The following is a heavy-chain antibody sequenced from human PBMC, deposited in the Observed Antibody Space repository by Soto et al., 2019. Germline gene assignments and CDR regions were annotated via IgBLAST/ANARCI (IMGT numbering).Heavy chain of an antibody. Sequence: QVQLVQSGAEVKKPGSSVKVSCKALGGTFGSYALSWVRQAPGQGLEWMGANIPSSGTVHYGQKFQGRLRITADESASTVYMELSSLRSEDTALYYCARGSYNFEYWGQGTLVTVSS. CDR1: GGTFGSYA. D-gene: IGHD5-18*01. CDR3: ARGSYNFEY. V-gene: IGHV1-69*01. CDR2: NIPSSGTV. J-gene: IGHJ4*02.